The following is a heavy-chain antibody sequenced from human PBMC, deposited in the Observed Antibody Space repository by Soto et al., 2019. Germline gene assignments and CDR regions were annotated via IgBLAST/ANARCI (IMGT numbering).Heavy chain of an antibody. V-gene: IGHV3-30*18. CDR3: AKEGYSRTHYFDY. Sequence: PGGSLRLSCAASGFTFSSYGMHWVRQAPGKGLEWVAVISYDGSNKYYADSVKGRFTISRDNSKNTLYLQMNSQRAEDTAVYYCAKEGYSRTHYFDYWGQGALVTVSS. CDR2: ISYDGSNK. J-gene: IGHJ4*02. CDR1: GFTFSSYG. D-gene: IGHD5-18*01.